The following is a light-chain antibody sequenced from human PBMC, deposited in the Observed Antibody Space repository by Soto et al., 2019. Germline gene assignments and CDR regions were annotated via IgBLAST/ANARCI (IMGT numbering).Light chain of an antibody. J-gene: IGLJ1*01. CDR1: SSDVGGFNY. V-gene: IGLV2-14*01. CDR2: EVT. Sequence: QSVLTQPPSVSAAPGQKVTISCTGTSSDVGGFNYVSWYQQHPGKAPKLLIYEVTYRPSGVSHRFSGSKSGNTASLTISGLQAEDEADYHCSSWTKTSAHYVFGSGTKVTVL. CDR3: SSWTKTSAHYV.